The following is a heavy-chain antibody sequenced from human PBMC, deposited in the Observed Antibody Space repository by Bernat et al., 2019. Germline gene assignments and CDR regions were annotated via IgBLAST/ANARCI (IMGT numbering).Heavy chain of an antibody. V-gene: IGHV3-20*04. CDR2: TNWNGGST. D-gene: IGHD4-11*01. Sequence: EVQLVESGGGVVRPGESLRLSCAASGFTFDDYGMSWVRRAPGKGLEWVAGTNWNGGSTGYADSVKGRFTISRDNAKTSLYLQMNSLRAEDTAFYYCARDGDYSNYGGYWGQGTLVTVSS. J-gene: IGHJ4*02. CDR3: ARDGDYSNYGGY. CDR1: GFTFDDYG.